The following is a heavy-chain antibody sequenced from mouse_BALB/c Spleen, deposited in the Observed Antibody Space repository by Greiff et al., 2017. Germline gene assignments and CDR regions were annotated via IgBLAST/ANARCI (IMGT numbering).Heavy chain of an antibody. CDR2: ISYSGST. Sequence: VQLKESGPSLVKPSQTLSLTCSVTGDSITSGYWNWIRKFPGNKLEYMGYISYSGSTYYTPSLKSRISITRDTSKNQYYLQLNSVTTEDTATYYCARYYYGSLYWYFDVWGAGTTVTVSS. CDR3: ARYYYGSLYWYFDV. V-gene: IGHV3-8*02. CDR1: GDSITSGY. D-gene: IGHD1-1*01. J-gene: IGHJ1*01.